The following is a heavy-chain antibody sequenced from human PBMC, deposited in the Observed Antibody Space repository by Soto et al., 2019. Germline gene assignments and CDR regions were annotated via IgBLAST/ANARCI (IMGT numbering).Heavy chain of an antibody. CDR2: ISSDGSNK. J-gene: IGHJ4*02. V-gene: IGHV3-30-3*01. D-gene: IGHD5-12*01. CDR3: AKEDLLRGYSGYGHFDY. Sequence: GGSLRLSCAASGFTFSSYPMHWVRQAPGKGLEWVAVISSDGSNKNYADSVKGRFTIPRDNSKNTLYLQMSSLTSEDTAFYYCAKEDLLRGYSGYGHFDYWGQGSLVTVSS. CDR1: GFTFSSYP.